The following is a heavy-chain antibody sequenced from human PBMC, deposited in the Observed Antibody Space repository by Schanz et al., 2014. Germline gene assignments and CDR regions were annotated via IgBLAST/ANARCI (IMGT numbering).Heavy chain of an antibody. D-gene: IGHD2-21*02. CDR2: INTKTGVA. V-gene: IGHV7-4-1*01. Sequence: QVLLVQSGSELKKPGASVKISCRASGYTITRYGLNWVRQAPGRGFEWMGWINTKTGVATYAQAFTGRVAFSLDTSVGTAFLQIDRLQKDDAGVYYCVREPTAPWSANNWGQGTPVTVSS. CDR1: GYTITRYG. CDR3: VREPTAPWSANN. J-gene: IGHJ4*02.